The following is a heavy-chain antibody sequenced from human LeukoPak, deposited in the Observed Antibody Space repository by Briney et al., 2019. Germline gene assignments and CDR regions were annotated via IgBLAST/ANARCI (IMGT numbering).Heavy chain of an antibody. Sequence: GGSLRLSCAASGFAFSNYAMSWVRQAPGKGLEWVSAISGTGGNTYYADSVKGRFTISRDNSRHTLYLQMNSLRAEDTAVYYCAKDTRALLRLGYFDCWGQGTLVTVSS. J-gene: IGHJ4*02. CDR2: ISGTGGNT. V-gene: IGHV3-23*01. CDR1: GFAFSNYA. CDR3: AKDTRALLRLGYFDC. D-gene: IGHD1-26*01.